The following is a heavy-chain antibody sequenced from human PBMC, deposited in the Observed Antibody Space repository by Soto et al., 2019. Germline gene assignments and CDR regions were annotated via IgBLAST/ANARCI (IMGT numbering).Heavy chain of an antibody. D-gene: IGHD6-6*01. Sequence: GGSLRLSCAASGFTFSNYDMHWVRQATGKGLEWVSAIGTAGDTYYSGSVKGRFTVSRENVKNSLYLQMNSLRAGDTAVYYCARGADRSLHPCYPAPLYYGLDVWGQGTTVTVSS. V-gene: IGHV3-13*01. CDR3: ARGADRSLHPCYPAPLYYGLDV. J-gene: IGHJ6*02. CDR1: GFTFSNYD. CDR2: IGTAGDT.